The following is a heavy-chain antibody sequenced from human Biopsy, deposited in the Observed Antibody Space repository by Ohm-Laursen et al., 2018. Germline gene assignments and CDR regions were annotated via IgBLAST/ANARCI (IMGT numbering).Heavy chain of an antibody. CDR1: GGSFSGYY. Sequence: SETLSLTCAVYGGSFSGYYWSWIRQPPGKGLEWIGEINHSGSTNYNPSLKSRVTISVDTSKNQFSLKLSFVTAAETAVYYCARGRLRAVARFDYWGQGTLVTVSS. V-gene: IGHV4-34*01. D-gene: IGHD6-19*01. J-gene: IGHJ4*02. CDR3: ARGRLRAVARFDY. CDR2: INHSGST.